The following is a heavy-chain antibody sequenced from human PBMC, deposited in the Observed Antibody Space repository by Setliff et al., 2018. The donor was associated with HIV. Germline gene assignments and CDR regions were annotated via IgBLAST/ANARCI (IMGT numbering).Heavy chain of an antibody. V-gene: IGHV4-31*03. CDR1: GGFISSGGYY. J-gene: IGHJ4*02. CDR3: ARLGGILTGTPVIDY. CDR2: IHYTGST. D-gene: IGHD3-9*01. Sequence: SQTLSLTCTVSGGFISSGGYYWSWIRQHPGKGLEWIGYIHYTGSTYYNPSLKSRVTISVDTSKNKFSLNLRSVTAADTAVYYCARLGGILTGTPVIDYWGQGTLVTVSS.